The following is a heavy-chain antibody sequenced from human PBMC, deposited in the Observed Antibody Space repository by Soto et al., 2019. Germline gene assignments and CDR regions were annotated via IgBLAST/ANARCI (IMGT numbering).Heavy chain of an antibody. CDR1: GFTVSSNY. D-gene: IGHD6-19*01. CDR3: ARGNRMLAVVTNYYYYGLDV. Sequence: PGGSLRLSCAASGFTVSSNYMAWVRQAPGKGLEWVSSIYSGGNTYYADSVQGRFTISRDNAKNSLFLQMSSLRGEDTAVYYCARGNRMLAVVTNYYYYGLDVWGQGTTVTVSS. V-gene: IGHV3-66*01. CDR2: IYSGGNT. J-gene: IGHJ6*02.